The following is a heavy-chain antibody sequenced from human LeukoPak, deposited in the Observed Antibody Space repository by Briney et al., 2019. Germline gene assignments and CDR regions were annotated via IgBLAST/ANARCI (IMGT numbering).Heavy chain of an antibody. V-gene: IGHV1-2*02. J-gene: IGHJ5*02. CDR2: INPNSGGT. CDR1: GYTFTDYY. D-gene: IGHD2-2*01. Sequence: ASVKVSCKASGYTFTDYYIHWVRQAPGQGLEWMGYINPNSGGTNYAQKMQGRVTMTRDTSISTAYMELSRLRSDDTAVYYCAREPVVLVPAAIFNWFGPWGQGTLVTVSS. CDR3: AREPVVLVPAAIFNWFGP.